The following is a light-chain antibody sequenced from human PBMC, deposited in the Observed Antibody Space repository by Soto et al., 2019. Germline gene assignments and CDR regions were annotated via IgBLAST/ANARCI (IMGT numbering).Light chain of an antibody. CDR1: QRISSW. CDR2: KAS. J-gene: IGKJ2*01. CDR3: QQYNSYPYT. Sequence: DIQMTQSPSTLTSSVGDRVTITCRASQRISSWLAWYQQKPGTAPKLLISKASGLQSGVPSRFSGLGSGTEFSLIISNLQPNDSATYYCQQYNSYPYTFGQGTNLAIK. V-gene: IGKV1-5*03.